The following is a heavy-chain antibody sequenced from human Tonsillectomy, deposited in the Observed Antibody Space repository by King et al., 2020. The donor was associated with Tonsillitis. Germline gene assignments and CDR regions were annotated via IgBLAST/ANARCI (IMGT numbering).Heavy chain of an antibody. D-gene: IGHD2-15*01. CDR2: IFHSENT. CDR3: ARYEGGVFDP. J-gene: IGHJ5*02. V-gene: IGHV4-31*03. Sequence: QLQESGPGLVKPSQTLSLTCTVSGGSIGGGAFYWSWIRQHPGKGLEWIGYIFHSENTYYNPSLKSRLIISVDTSENQFSLKLRSVTAADTAVYYCARYEGGVFDPWGQGTLVTVSS. CDR1: GGSIGGGAFY.